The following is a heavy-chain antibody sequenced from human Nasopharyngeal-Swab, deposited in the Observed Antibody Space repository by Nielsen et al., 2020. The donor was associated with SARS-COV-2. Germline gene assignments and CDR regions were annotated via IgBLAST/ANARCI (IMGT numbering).Heavy chain of an antibody. CDR2: ISWNSGTT. D-gene: IGHD3-10*01. J-gene: IGHJ5*02. CDR3: TKGSSSGSYPNWFDP. V-gene: IGHV3-9*01. CDR1: GSTFDEYA. Sequence: SLKISCAASGSTFDEYAMHWVRQAPGKGLEWVSGISWNSGTTIYADAVKGRFTISRDNAKSSLYLQMSSLRAEDTALYFCTKGSSSGSYPNWFDPWGQGTLVTVSS.